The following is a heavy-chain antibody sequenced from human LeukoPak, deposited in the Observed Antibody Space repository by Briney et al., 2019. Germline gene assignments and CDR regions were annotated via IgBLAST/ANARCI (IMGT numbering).Heavy chain of an antibody. Sequence: GAAVKVSCKASGYTFTSYGISWVRQAPGQGLEWMGWISAYNGNTNYAQKLQGRVTMTTDTSTSTAYMELRSLRSDGTAVYYCARDELVWCGGDCYHNWFDPWGQGTLVTVSS. CDR2: ISAYNGNT. CDR3: ARDELVWCGGDCYHNWFDP. J-gene: IGHJ5*02. D-gene: IGHD2-21*02. CDR1: GYTFTSYG. V-gene: IGHV1-18*01.